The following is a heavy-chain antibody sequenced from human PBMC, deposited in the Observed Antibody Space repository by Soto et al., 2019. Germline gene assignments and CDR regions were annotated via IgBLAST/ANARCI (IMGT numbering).Heavy chain of an antibody. V-gene: IGHV4-31*03. CDR3: ARDLSPPGTDDSSGYYDR. CDR2: IHNSGNT. J-gene: IGHJ4*02. Sequence: PSETLSLTCTVSGGSVSSGGYFWSWVRQRPGEGLEWIGYIHNSGNTFYNSSLKSRVTISVDTSKNQFSLKLRSVTAADTAVYHCARDLSPPGTDDSSGYYDRWGLGTLVTVSS. D-gene: IGHD3-22*01. CDR1: GGSVSSGGYF.